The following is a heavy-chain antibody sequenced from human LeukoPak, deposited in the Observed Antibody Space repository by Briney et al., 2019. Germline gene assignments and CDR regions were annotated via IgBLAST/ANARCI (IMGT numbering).Heavy chain of an antibody. CDR3: ARVHHYDSSGYPY. D-gene: IGHD3-22*01. CDR1: GFTFSSYS. CDR2: ISSSSSYI. V-gene: IGHV3-21*05. J-gene: IGHJ4*02. Sequence: GGSLRLSCAASGFTFSSYSMNWVRQAPGKGLEWVSYISSSSSYIYYADSVKGRFTISRDNAKNSLYLQMNSLRAEDTAVYYCARVHHYDSSGYPYWGQGTLVTVSS.